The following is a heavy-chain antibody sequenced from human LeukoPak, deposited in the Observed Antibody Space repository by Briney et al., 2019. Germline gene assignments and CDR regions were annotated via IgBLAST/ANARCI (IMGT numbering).Heavy chain of an antibody. D-gene: IGHD5-24*01. CDR3: ARDLNNYVAIDV. Sequence: PGGSLRLSCEASGFTFSAYAMTWVRQAPGKGLEWVSSIGSDTKPNYAEPVKGRFAITRDNSKRMLFLQLTSLRTEDTAPDYCARDLNNYVAIDVWGQGTTVTVSS. J-gene: IGHJ6*02. V-gene: IGHV3-23*01. CDR2: IGSDTKP. CDR1: GFTFSAYA.